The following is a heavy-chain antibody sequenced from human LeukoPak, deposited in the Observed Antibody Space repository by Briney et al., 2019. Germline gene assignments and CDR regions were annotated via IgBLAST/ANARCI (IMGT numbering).Heavy chain of an antibody. CDR2: ISGRGGST. CDR3: ANRLDFSGGSCYSFFDF. CDR1: GFTVSSNY. Sequence: GGSLRLSCAVSGFTVSSNYMSWVRQAPGKGLEWVAGISGRGGSTYDVDSVKGRFTISRDNSKNTLYLQMHSLRAADTAVYSCANRLDFSGGSCYSFFDFWGQGILVTVSS. D-gene: IGHD2-15*01. V-gene: IGHV3-23*01. J-gene: IGHJ4*02.